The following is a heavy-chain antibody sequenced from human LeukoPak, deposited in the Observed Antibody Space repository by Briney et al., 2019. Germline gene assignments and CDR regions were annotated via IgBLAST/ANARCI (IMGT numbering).Heavy chain of an antibody. J-gene: IGHJ3*01. Sequence: ASVKVSCKASAYTFTGYYLHWVRQAPGQGPEWMGWINPNSATTNYAQRLQGRVTFTRDTSLSVAYMELSSLTSEDAAVYFCARGDFGETNTAFDVWGQGTLVAVSS. CDR2: INPNSATT. CDR1: AYTFTGYY. D-gene: IGHD4-17*01. CDR3: ARGDFGETNTAFDV. V-gene: IGHV1-2*02.